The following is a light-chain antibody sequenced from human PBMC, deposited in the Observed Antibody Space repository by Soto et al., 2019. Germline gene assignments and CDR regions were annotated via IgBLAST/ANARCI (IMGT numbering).Light chain of an antibody. CDR3: QQYGGSRA. CDR1: QSVRSSY. J-gene: IGKJ1*01. CDR2: GAS. V-gene: IGKV3-20*01. Sequence: EMVLTQSPGPLSLSPGERATLSCRASQSVRSSYLAWYQQKPGQAPRLLIYGASNRATGIPDRFSGSGSGTDFTLTISRLEPEDFAVYYCQQYGGSRAFGQGTKVEIK.